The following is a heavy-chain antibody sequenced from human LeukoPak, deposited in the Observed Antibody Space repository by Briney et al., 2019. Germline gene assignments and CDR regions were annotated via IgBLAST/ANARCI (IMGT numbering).Heavy chain of an antibody. CDR3: ARDLIPDYYDSSGRTPLFDY. D-gene: IGHD3-22*01. CDR2: ISAYNGNT. Sequence: GASVKVSCKASGYTFTSYGISWVRQAPGQGLEWMGWISAYNGNTNYAQKLQGRVTMTTDTSTSTAYMELRSLRSDDTAVYYCARDLIPDYYDSSGRTPLFDYWGQGTLVTVSS. J-gene: IGHJ4*02. CDR1: GYTFTSYG. V-gene: IGHV1-18*01.